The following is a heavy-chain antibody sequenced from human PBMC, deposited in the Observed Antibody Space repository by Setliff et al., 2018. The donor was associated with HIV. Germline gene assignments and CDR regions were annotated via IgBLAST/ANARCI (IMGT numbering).Heavy chain of an antibody. Sequence: SLRLSCAASGFTFRNAWMSWVRQAPGKGLEWVGRIKSTGADGPTDYAAPMKGRFTISRDDSKKMLYLQMNSLKTEDTAVYYCTTRGTWDYRDYFDYWGQGTLVTVSS. CDR3: TTRGTWDYRDYFDY. V-gene: IGHV3-15*01. J-gene: IGHJ4*02. D-gene: IGHD1-26*01. CDR2: IKSTGADGPT. CDR1: GFTFRNAW.